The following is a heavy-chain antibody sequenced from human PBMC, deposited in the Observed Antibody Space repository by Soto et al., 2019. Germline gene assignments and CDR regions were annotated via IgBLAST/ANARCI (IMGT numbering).Heavy chain of an antibody. Sequence: EVQLVESGGGLVQPGGSLRLSCATSGFILSDCAMNWVRQAPGKGLEWVSYISSSSSVIDYADSVKGRFTVSRDNARNSLYLQMNSLRAEDTAVYYCARDISWGSNWYYYMDVWGKGTTVTVSS. V-gene: IGHV3-48*01. CDR2: ISSSSSVI. CDR3: ARDISWGSNWYYYMDV. D-gene: IGHD7-27*01. CDR1: GFILSDCA. J-gene: IGHJ6*03.